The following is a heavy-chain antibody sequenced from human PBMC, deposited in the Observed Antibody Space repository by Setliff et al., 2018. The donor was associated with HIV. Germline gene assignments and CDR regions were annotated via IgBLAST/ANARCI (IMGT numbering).Heavy chain of an antibody. D-gene: IGHD2-15*01. J-gene: IGHJ4*02. CDR2: ISPYNGNT. V-gene: IGHV1-18*01. CDR3: ARVSIGGRDIVVGAHDY. CDR1: GYNFDDNS. Sequence: GASVKVSCKASGYNFDDNSINWVRQAPGQGLEWMGWISPYNGNTRYSQKFQDRVIMTADTSTNTAYMELRSLRSDDSAIYYCARVSIGGRDIVVGAHDYWGQGTLVTVSS.